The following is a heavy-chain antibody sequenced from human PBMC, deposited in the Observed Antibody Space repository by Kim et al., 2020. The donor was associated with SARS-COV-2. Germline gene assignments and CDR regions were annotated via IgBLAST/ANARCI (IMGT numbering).Heavy chain of an antibody. Sequence: YAQGFTGRFVFSLDTSVSTAYLQISSLKAEDTAVYYCARVRSSWYFVPDYWGQGTLVTVSS. D-gene: IGHD6-13*01. J-gene: IGHJ4*02. CDR3: ARVRSSWYFVPDY. V-gene: IGHV7-4-1*02.